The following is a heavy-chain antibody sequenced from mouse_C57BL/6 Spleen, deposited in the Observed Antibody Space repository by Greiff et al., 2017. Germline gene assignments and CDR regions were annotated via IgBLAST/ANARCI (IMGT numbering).Heavy chain of an antibody. V-gene: IGHV1-69*01. Sequence: QVQLQQPGAELVMPGASVKLSCKASGYTFTSYWMHWVKQRPGQGLEWIGEIDPSDSYTNYNQKFKGKSTLTVDKSSSTAYMQLSSLTSEDSAVYYCARATTVSGALDYWGQCTTLTVSS. J-gene: IGHJ2*01. CDR2: IDPSDSYT. D-gene: IGHD1-1*01. CDR3: ARATTVSGALDY. CDR1: GYTFTSYW.